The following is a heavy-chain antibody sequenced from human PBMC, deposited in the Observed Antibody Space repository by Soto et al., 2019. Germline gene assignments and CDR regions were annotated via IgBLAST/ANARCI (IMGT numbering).Heavy chain of an antibody. J-gene: IGHJ4*02. CDR1: GGTSSSQT. Sequence: QVQLVQSGAAVKKPGSSVRVSCKASGGTSSSQTFIWVRQAPGQGLQWMGRIIPMLGTADYGQMFQGRVTITADKSTSTAYMQLSNLRSEDTAVYYCSRSPTSCWWGGFDYWGQGTLVTVSS. CDR3: SRSPTSCWWGGFDY. CDR2: IIPMLGTA. V-gene: IGHV1-69*08. D-gene: IGHD6-19*01.